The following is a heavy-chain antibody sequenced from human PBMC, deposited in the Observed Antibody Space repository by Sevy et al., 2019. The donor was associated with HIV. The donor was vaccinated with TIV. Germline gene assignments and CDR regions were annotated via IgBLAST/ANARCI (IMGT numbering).Heavy chain of an antibody. V-gene: IGHV1-69*13. D-gene: IGHD4-17*01. CDR2: IIPIFGTA. Sequence: ASVKVSCKASGGTFSSYAIRWVRQAPGQGLEWMGGIIPIFGTANYAQKFQGRVTITADESTSTAYMELSSLRSEDTAVYYCARVSKDPSYGDYYYYYGMDVWGQGTTVTVSS. CDR1: GGTFSSYA. J-gene: IGHJ6*02. CDR3: ARVSKDPSYGDYYYYYGMDV.